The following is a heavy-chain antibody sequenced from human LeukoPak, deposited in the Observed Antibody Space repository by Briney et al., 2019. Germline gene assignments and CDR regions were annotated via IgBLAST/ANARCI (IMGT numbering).Heavy chain of an antibody. D-gene: IGHD5-12*01. Sequence: ASVKVSCKASGYTFTGYYMHWVRQAPGQGLEWMGWIYPNSGGTKYAQKFQGRVTMTRDTSISTAYLELSRLRSDDTAVYYCASPPRSDQWLRAPYYFDDWGQGTRVTVSS. CDR2: IYPNSGGT. J-gene: IGHJ4*02. CDR1: GYTFTGYY. V-gene: IGHV1-2*02. CDR3: ASPPRSDQWLRAPYYFDD.